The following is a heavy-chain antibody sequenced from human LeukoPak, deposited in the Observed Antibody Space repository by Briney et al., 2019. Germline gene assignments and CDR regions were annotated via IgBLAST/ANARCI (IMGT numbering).Heavy chain of an antibody. J-gene: IGHJ3*02. V-gene: IGHV4-59*01. D-gene: IGHD6-19*01. CDR3: ARDKVVGTGDAFDI. Sequence: SETLSLTCSVSGCSITSYYWSWIRQSPGKGLEWIGYIHYSGSTNYNPSLKSRVTISGDTSKNQFSLKLSSATAADTAVYYCARDKVVGTGDAFDIWGQGTMVTVSS. CDR1: GCSITSYY. CDR2: IHYSGST.